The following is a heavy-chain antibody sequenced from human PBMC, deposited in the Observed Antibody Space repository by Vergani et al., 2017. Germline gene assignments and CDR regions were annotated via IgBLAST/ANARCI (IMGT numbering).Heavy chain of an antibody. V-gene: IGHV4-39*01. Sequence: QLQLQESGPGLVKPSETLSLTCTVSGGSISSSSYYWGWIRQPPGKGLEWIGSIYYSGSTYYNPSLKSRVTISVDTSKNQFSLKLSSVTAADTAVYYCARGYYYDSSGYYYYYYYMDVWGKGTTVTVSS. J-gene: IGHJ6*03. CDR3: ARGYYYDSSGYYYYYYYMDV. CDR1: GGSISSSSYY. CDR2: IYYSGST. D-gene: IGHD3-22*01.